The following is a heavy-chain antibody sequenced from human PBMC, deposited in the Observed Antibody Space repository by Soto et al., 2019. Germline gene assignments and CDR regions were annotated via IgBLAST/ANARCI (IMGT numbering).Heavy chain of an antibody. CDR2: ISAYSGTT. CDR3: ARAYCSGGSCYLDY. CDR1: GYTFTTFG. J-gene: IGHJ4*02. V-gene: IGHV1-18*01. D-gene: IGHD2-15*01. Sequence: QVQLVQSGGEVKKPGAAVKVSCKASGYTFTTFGIGWVRQAPGQGLAWMGWISAYSGTTEYPQKLQGRVTMTIDTSTSTTYMELRSLRSDDTAVYYCARAYCSGGSCYLDYWGQGALVTVS.